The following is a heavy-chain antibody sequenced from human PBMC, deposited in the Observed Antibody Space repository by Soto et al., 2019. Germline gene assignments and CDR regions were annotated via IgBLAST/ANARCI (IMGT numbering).Heavy chain of an antibody. J-gene: IGHJ4*02. Sequence: WETLSLTCPFSCGSISSYYLGLILQPPWKGLEWIGYIYYSGSTNYNPSLKSRVTISVDTSKNQFSLKLSSVTAADTAVYYCARPSHYYDSSGYTGYYFDYWGQGTLVTAPQ. CDR1: CGSISSYY. CDR2: IYYSGST. CDR3: ARPSHYYDSSGYTGYYFDY. D-gene: IGHD3-22*01. V-gene: IGHV4-59*08.